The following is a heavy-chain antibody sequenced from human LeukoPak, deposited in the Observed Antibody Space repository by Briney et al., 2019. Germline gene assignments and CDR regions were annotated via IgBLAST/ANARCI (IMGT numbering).Heavy chain of an antibody. Sequence: GESLKISCAASGFTFSSYGMHWVRQAPGKGLEWVAVISHDGSNKYYADSVKGRSTISRDNSKNTLYLQMNSLRAEDTAVYYCAKLGYCSGGSCAARGHDAFDIWGQGTMVTVSS. CDR1: GFTFSSYG. D-gene: IGHD2-15*01. CDR3: AKLGYCSGGSCAARGHDAFDI. J-gene: IGHJ3*02. CDR2: ISHDGSNK. V-gene: IGHV3-30*18.